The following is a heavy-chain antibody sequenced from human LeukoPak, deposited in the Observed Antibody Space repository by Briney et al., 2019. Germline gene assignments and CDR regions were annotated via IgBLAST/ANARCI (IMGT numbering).Heavy chain of an antibody. D-gene: IGHD1-26*01. CDR3: ARGRSNYYGMDV. V-gene: IGHV4-59*01. CDR1: DGSINSYY. J-gene: IGHJ6*02. Sequence: PSETLSLTCSVSDGSINSYYWNWIRRPPGKGLEWIGYIYYNGNANYSPSLKSRVTMSVDTSKNLFSLKVSSVTAAGTAVYYCARGRSNYYGMDVWGQGTTVTVSS. CDR2: IYYNGNA.